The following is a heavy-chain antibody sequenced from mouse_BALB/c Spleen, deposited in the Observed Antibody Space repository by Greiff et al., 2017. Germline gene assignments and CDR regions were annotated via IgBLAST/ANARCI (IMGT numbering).Heavy chain of an antibody. V-gene: IGHV1-4*02. CDR3: AREGTATFAY. J-gene: IGHJ3*01. Sequence: QVQLQQSAAELARPGASVKMSCKASGYTFTSYTMHWVKQRPGQGLEWIGYINPSSGYTEYNQKFKDKTTLTADKSSSTAYMQLSSLTSEDSAVYYCAREGTATFAYWGQGTLVTVSA. D-gene: IGHD1-2*01. CDR2: INPSSGYT. CDR1: GYTFTSYT.